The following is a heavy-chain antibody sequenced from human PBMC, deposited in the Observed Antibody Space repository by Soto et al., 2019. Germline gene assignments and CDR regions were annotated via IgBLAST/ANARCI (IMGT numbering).Heavy chain of an antibody. CDR3: ARCRRTSQNTRVWFDP. D-gene: IGHD3-3*01. J-gene: IGHJ5*02. CDR2: IHHTGST. Sequence: QLHLQESGPGLVNPSGTLSLTCSVLGGAIDSRNWWTWVRQVPEKGLELIGEIHHTGSTNYNPSLKCRVTISIDKSTKQFSVDLHSPTAAHTAISYCARCRRTSQNTRVWFDPWGPGTMVTVSS. V-gene: IGHV4-4*02. CDR1: GGAIDSRNW.